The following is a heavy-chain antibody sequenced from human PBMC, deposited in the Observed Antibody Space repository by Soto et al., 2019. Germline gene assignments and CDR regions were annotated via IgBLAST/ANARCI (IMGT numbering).Heavy chain of an antibody. D-gene: IGHD3-10*01. CDR3: ARDFKSSLMFRGVFDAFDI. CDR1: GFTFSSYS. J-gene: IGHJ3*02. CDR2: ISSSSSYI. Sequence: EVQLVESGGGLVKPGGSLRLSCAASGFTFSSYSMNWVRQAPGKGLEWVSSISSSSSYIYYADSVKGRFTISRDNAKNSLYLQMNSLRAEDTAVYYCARDFKSSLMFRGVFDAFDIWGQGTMVTVSS. V-gene: IGHV3-21*01.